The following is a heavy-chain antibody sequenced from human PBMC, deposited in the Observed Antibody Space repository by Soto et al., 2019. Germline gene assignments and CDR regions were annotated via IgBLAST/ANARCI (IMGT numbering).Heavy chain of an antibody. Sequence: LVTLSLTCTVSGVSISNYYWIWLRQTPGKGLEWIGYIYYSGSTNYNPSLKSRVTISVDTSKNQFSLKLSSVTAADTAVYYCARCEYSSSHYYFDYWGQGTLVTVSS. D-gene: IGHD6-6*01. CDR3: ARCEYSSSHYYFDY. V-gene: IGHV4-59*08. CDR1: GVSISNYY. J-gene: IGHJ4*02. CDR2: IYYSGST.